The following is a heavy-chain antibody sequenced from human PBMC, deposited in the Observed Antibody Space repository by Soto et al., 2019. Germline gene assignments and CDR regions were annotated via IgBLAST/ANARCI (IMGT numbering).Heavy chain of an antibody. Sequence: EVQLVESGGGLVQSGGSLGLSCVASGFSFRSYWMHWVRQAPGKGLVWVARISSDGTTTTYADSANGRFTVSRDNAANTLSLQMSSLRAEDTAVYYCAREYYGVLTGYYNDYWGQGTLVTVSS. D-gene: IGHD3-9*01. CDR3: AREYYGVLTGYYNDY. J-gene: IGHJ4*02. V-gene: IGHV3-74*01. CDR1: GFSFRSYW. CDR2: ISSDGTTT.